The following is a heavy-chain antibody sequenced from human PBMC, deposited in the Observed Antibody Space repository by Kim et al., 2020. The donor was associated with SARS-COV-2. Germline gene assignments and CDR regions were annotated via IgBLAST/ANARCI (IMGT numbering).Heavy chain of an antibody. CDR3: AKASLGSCASTRCYPFDY. Sequence: GGSLRLSCAASGFTFSAYAMNWVRQTPGKGLEWVSSMTGDTTSTYHAGSVRGRFTISRDNSKNTVYLQMNSLRAEDTAIYYCAKASLGSCASTRCYPFDYWGQGALVSVSS. CDR2: MTGDTTST. CDR1: GFTFSAYA. V-gene: IGHV3-23*01. D-gene: IGHD2-2*01. J-gene: IGHJ4*02.